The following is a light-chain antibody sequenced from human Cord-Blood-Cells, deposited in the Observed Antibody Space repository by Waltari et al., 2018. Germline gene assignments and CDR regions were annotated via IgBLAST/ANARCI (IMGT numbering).Light chain of an antibody. Sequence: EIVMTQSPATLSVSPGERATLSCRASQSVSSNLAWYHQKPGQAPRLLIDGASTRDTGIPARFSGSGSGTEFTLSISSLQSEDFAVYYCQQYNNWPWTFGQGTKVEIK. J-gene: IGKJ1*01. CDR2: GAS. CDR3: QQYNNWPWT. V-gene: IGKV3-15*01. CDR1: QSVSSN.